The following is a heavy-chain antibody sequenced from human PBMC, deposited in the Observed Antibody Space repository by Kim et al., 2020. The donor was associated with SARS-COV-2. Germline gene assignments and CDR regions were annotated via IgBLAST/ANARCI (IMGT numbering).Heavy chain of an antibody. D-gene: IGHD3-22*01. Sequence: NYAQKVQGRVTITADESTSTAYMELSSLRSEDTAVYYCARDYYDSSGMKYWGQGTLVTVSS. J-gene: IGHJ4*02. V-gene: IGHV1-69*01. CDR3: ARDYYDSSGMKY.